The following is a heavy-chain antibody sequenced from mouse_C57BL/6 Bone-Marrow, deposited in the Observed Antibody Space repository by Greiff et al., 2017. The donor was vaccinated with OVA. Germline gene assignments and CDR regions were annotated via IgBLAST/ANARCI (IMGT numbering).Heavy chain of an antibody. Sequence: VKVVESGAELVRPGTSVKVSCKASGYAFTNYSIEWVKQRPGQGLEWIGVINPGSGGTNYNEKFKGKATLTADKSSSTAYMQLSSLTSEDSAVYFCARRVLYGSLDYWGQGTTLTVSS. CDR1: GYAFTNYS. CDR2: INPGSGGT. CDR3: ARRVLYGSLDY. V-gene: IGHV1-54*01. D-gene: IGHD1-1*01. J-gene: IGHJ2*01.